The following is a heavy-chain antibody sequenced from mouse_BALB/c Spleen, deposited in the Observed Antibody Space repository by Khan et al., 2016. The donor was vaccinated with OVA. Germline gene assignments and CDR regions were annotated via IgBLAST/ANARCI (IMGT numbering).Heavy chain of an antibody. V-gene: IGHV5-9-1*01. CDR1: GFTFSSFV. CDR2: IRSSATYT. Sequence: EVALVESGGGLVEPGGSLKLSCAASGFTFSSFVISCVRPTPENRLQWVATIRSSATYTSYPDSAKARFTISRDHANTPLSLQMSSLRSDDTAIYYCTSGTYGWFAYRGQGTLVTVPT. CDR3: TSGTYGWFAY. D-gene: IGHD1-1*02. J-gene: IGHJ3*01.